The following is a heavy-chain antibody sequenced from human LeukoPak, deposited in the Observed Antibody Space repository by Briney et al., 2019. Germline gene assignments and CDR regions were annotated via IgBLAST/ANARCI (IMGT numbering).Heavy chain of an antibody. V-gene: IGHV1-18*04. J-gene: IGHJ5*02. CDR1: GYTFTGYY. CDR2: ISAYNGNT. Sequence: GASVKVSCKASGYTFTGYYMHWVRQAPGQGLEWMGWISAYNGNTNYAQKLQGRVTMTTDTSTSTAYMELRSLRSDDTAVYYCARGIGWLQPKYNWFDPWGQGTLVTVSS. CDR3: ARGIGWLQPKYNWFDP. D-gene: IGHD5-24*01.